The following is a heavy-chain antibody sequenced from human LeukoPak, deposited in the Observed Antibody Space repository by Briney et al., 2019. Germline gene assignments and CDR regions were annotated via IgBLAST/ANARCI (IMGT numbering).Heavy chain of an antibody. CDR2: IYYSGST. CDR1: GGSISSYY. CDR3: ARYARGGCSSTSCYTTWFDP. D-gene: IGHD2-2*02. J-gene: IGHJ5*02. Sequence: SETLSLTCTVSGGSISSYYRSWIRQPPGKGLEWIGYIYYSGSTNYNLSLKSRVTISVDTSKNQFSLKLSSVTAADTAVYYCARYARGGCSSTSCYTTWFDPWGQGTLVTVSS. V-gene: IGHV4-59*01.